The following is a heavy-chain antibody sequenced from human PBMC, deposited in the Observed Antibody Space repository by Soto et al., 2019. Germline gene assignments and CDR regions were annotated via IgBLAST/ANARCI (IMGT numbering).Heavy chain of an antibody. V-gene: IGHV3-53*01. CDR1: GFTVSSNY. J-gene: IGHJ4*01. CDR3: TTDSYIDMPIVRFDY. Sequence: GSLRLSCAASGFTVSSNYMSWVRQAPGKGLEWVSVIYSGGSTYYADSVKGRFTISRDNSKDIAYMQMNSLKIEDTAVYYCTTDSYIDMPIVRFDYWGHGTLVTVSS. D-gene: IGHD2-15*01. CDR2: IYSGGST.